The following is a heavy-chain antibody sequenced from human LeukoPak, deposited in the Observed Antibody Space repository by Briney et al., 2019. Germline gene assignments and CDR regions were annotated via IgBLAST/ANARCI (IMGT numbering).Heavy chain of an antibody. J-gene: IGHJ4*02. D-gene: IGHD3-22*01. V-gene: IGHV4-59*01. CDR2: IYYSGST. CDR1: GGSISSYY. CDR3: ARAPGMYYYDSSGYYLD. Sequence: SETLSLTCTVSGGSISSYYWSWIRQPPGKGLEWIGYIYYSGSTNYNPSLKSRVTISVDTSKNQFSLKLSSVTAADTAVYYCARAPGMYYYDSSGYYLDRGQGTLVTVSS.